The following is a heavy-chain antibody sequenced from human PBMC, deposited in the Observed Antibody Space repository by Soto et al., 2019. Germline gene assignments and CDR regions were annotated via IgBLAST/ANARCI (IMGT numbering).Heavy chain of an antibody. Sequence: GESLKISCEGSGYSFKTHWITWVRQMPGKGLEWVGRIDPSDSYISYSPSFQGHVTISADKSITTVFLQWSSLRASDTAMYYCARQIYDSDTGPNFQYYFDSWGQGTPVTVSS. CDR1: GYSFKTHW. V-gene: IGHV5-10-1*01. J-gene: IGHJ4*02. D-gene: IGHD3-22*01. CDR2: IDPSDSYI. CDR3: ARQIYDSDTGPNFQYYFDS.